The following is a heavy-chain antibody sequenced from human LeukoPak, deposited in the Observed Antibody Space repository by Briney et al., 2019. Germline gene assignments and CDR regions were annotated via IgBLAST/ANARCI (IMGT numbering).Heavy chain of an antibody. Sequence: SETLSLTCTVSGGSISSYYWSWIRQPPGKGLEWIGYIYYSGSTNYNPSLKSRVTISVDTSKNQFSLKLNSVTAADTAVYYCARVPRNCGSGSYFDYYYYYGMDVWGQGTTVTVS. CDR2: IYYSGST. D-gene: IGHD3-10*01. V-gene: IGHV4-59*01. CDR3: ARVPRNCGSGSYFDYYYYYGMDV. J-gene: IGHJ6*02. CDR1: GGSISSYY.